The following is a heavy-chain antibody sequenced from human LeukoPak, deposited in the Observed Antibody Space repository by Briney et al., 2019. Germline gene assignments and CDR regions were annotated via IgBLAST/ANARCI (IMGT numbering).Heavy chain of an antibody. V-gene: IGHV3-23*01. Sequence: TGGSLRLSCAASGFTFSSYAISWVRQAPGKGLEWVSAISGSGGSTYYADSVKGRFTISRDNSKNTLYLQMNSLRAEETAGYYCAKHKPIVVVPAATHNDYWGQGTLVTVSS. J-gene: IGHJ4*02. CDR3: AKHKPIVVVPAATHNDY. CDR2: ISGSGGST. CDR1: GFTFSSYA. D-gene: IGHD2-2*01.